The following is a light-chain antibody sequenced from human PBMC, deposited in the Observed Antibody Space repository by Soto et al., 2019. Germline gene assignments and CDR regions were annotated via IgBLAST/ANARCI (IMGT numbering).Light chain of an antibody. CDR3: QYYNTYRWT. Sequence: DIQMTQSPSTLSASIEDRVTITCRASQSIGTWLALYQQKPGKAPNLLIYDASNLEGGVPSRFSGSGSGTEFTLTISSLQPDDFTTYYCQYYNTYRWTSGQGTKVDIK. J-gene: IGKJ1*01. CDR1: QSIGTW. V-gene: IGKV1-5*01. CDR2: DAS.